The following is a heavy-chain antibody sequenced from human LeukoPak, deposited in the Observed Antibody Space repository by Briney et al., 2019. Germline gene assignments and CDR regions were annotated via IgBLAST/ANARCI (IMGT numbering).Heavy chain of an antibody. Sequence: AASVKVSCKASGGTFSSYAISWVRQAPGQGLEWMGGIIPIFGTANYAQKFQGRVTITADESTSTAYMELSSLRSEETAVYYCAGSFESKAVYFDYWGQGTLVTVSS. CDR3: AGSFESKAVYFDY. J-gene: IGHJ4*02. CDR2: IIPIFGTA. V-gene: IGHV1-69*13. CDR1: GGTFSSYA. D-gene: IGHD2-15*01.